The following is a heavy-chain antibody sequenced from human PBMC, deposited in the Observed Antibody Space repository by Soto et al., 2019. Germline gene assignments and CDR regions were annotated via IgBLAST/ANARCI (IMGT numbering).Heavy chain of an antibody. CDR1: GYIFTSFH. D-gene: IGHD1-26*01. CDR2: IDSSSAGST. J-gene: IGHJ4*02. Sequence: GASVKVSCKAFGYIFTSFHMHWVRQAPGQGLEWMGVIDSSSAGSTTYSEKFQGRVTMTRDTSTSTVYMELHSLRSDDTAIYYCTRDLRELSTFSFGYWGQGTPVTVSS. CDR3: TRDLRELSTFSFGY. V-gene: IGHV1-46*03.